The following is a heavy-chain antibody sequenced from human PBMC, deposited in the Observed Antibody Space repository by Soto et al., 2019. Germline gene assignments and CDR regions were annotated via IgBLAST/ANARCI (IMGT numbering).Heavy chain of an antibody. J-gene: IGHJ4*02. D-gene: IGHD3-9*01. Sequence: SETLSLTCTVSGGSISSYYWSWIRQPPGKGLEWIGYIYYSGSTNYNPSLKSRVTISVDTSKNQFSLKLSSVTAADTAVYYCARGLYYDILTGYDYWGQGTLVTVSS. CDR1: GGSISSYY. CDR2: IYYSGST. V-gene: IGHV4-59*12. CDR3: ARGLYYDILTGYDY.